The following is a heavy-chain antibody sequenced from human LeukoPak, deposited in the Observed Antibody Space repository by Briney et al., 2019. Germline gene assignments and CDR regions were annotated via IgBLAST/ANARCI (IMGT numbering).Heavy chain of an antibody. Sequence: PGGSLTLSCAASGFTFGNFAMRWVRQAPGKGLEWVAAISGISGYTTIYAGSVKGRFTVSRDNSKSTLYLQMNSLRVEDTAVYYCAKNYGSDRGVPYGMDVWGQGTTVTVAS. D-gene: IGHD3-10*01. V-gene: IGHV3-23*01. J-gene: IGHJ6*02. CDR3: AKNYGSDRGVPYGMDV. CDR2: ISGISGYTT. CDR1: GFTFGNFA.